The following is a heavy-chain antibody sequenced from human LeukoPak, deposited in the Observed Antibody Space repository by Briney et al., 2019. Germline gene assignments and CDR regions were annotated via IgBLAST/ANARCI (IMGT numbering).Heavy chain of an antibody. Sequence: GGTLRLSCAASGFTFSNAWMSWVRQAPGKGLERVCRIKIKTDGGTTDYAAPVKGRFTISRDDSKNTLYLQMNSLKTEDTAVYYCTTEGLVATSFDYWGQGTLVTVSS. CDR2: IKIKTDGGTT. V-gene: IGHV3-15*01. CDR3: TTEGLVATSFDY. J-gene: IGHJ4*02. CDR1: GFTFSNAW. D-gene: IGHD5-12*01.